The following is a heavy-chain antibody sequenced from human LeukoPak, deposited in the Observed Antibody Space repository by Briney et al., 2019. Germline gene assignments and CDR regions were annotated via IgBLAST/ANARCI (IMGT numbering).Heavy chain of an antibody. V-gene: IGHV3-21*01. CDR2: ISSSSSYI. CDR1: GFTFSSYS. D-gene: IGHD3-16*02. Sequence: GGSLRLSCAASGFTFSSYSMNWVRQAPGKGLEWVSSISSSSSYIYYADSVKGRFTISRDNAKNSLYLQMNSLRAEDTAVYCCAREASPYDYVWGSYRSRDAFDIWGQGTMVTVSS. CDR3: AREASPYDYVWGSYRSRDAFDI. J-gene: IGHJ3*02.